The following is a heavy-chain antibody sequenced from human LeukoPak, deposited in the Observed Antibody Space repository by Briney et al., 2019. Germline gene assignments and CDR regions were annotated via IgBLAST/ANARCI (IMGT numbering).Heavy chain of an antibody. J-gene: IGHJ4*02. D-gene: IGHD2-8*02. V-gene: IGHV1-2*02. Sequence: ASVKVSCKASGYTFSDYYIHWVRQAPGQGLEWMGWIKPNSGGTNFVQKFQGRVTMTRDTSISTAYMELSSLRSDDTAVYYCARDLVARWQIDFDYWGQGPLVTVSS. CDR1: GYTFSDYY. CDR3: ARDLVARWQIDFDY. CDR2: IKPNSGGT.